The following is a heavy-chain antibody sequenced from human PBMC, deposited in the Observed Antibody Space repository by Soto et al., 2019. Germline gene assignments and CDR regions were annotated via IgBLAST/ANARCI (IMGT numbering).Heavy chain of an antibody. D-gene: IGHD2-2*01. V-gene: IGHV3-33*01. CDR2: IWYDGSNK. Sequence: PGGSLRLSCAASGFTFSSYGMHWVRQAPGKGLEWVAVIWYDGSNKYYADSVKGRFTISRDNSKNTLYLQMNSLRAEDTAVYYCARDRTDIVVVPADFDYWGQGTLVTVSS. CDR1: GFTFSSYG. CDR3: ARDRTDIVVVPADFDY. J-gene: IGHJ4*02.